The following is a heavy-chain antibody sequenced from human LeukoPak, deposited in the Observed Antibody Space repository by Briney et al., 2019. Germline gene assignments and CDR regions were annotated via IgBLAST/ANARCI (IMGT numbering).Heavy chain of an antibody. CDR1: GFTFTTHA. V-gene: IGHV3-23*01. D-gene: IGHD5-18*01. J-gene: IGHJ4*02. CDR2: ISGSGGST. CDR3: AKDPTWGYTDDY. Sequence: GGSLTLTCAASGFTFTTHAKSWVRQPPGKGLDWVSVISGSGGSTYYADSVKGRFTISRYNSKNTLYLQMNSLRAEDTAVYYCAKDPTWGYTDDYWGQGTLVTVSS.